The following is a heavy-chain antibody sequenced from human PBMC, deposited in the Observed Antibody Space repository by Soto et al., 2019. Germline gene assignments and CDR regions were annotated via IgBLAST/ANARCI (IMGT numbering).Heavy chain of an antibody. D-gene: IGHD2-2*01. CDR2: ISSSSSTI. Sequence: GGSLRLSCAASGFTFSSYSMNWVRQAPGKGLEWVSYISSSSSTIYYADSVKGRFTISRDNAKNSLYLQMNSLRAEDTAVYYCARVRGYCSSTSCSQSAYYYYMDVWGKGTTVTVSS. V-gene: IGHV3-48*01. CDR1: GFTFSSYS. CDR3: ARVRGYCSSTSCSQSAYYYYMDV. J-gene: IGHJ6*03.